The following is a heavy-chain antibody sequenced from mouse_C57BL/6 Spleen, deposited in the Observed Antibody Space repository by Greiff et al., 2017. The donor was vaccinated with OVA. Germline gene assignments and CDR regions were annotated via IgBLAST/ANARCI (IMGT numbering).Heavy chain of an antibody. J-gene: IGHJ2*01. Sequence: VKLMEPGAELVKPGASVKMSCKASGYTFTTYSIEWMKQNPGKSLEWIGNFHPYNDDTKYNEKFKGKATLTVEKSSSTVYLELSRLTSDDSAVCYCAKGDSYFDGWGKGTTVTVSS. CDR3: AKGDSYFDG. CDR2: FHPYNDDT. V-gene: IGHV1-47*01. CDR1: GYTFTTYS.